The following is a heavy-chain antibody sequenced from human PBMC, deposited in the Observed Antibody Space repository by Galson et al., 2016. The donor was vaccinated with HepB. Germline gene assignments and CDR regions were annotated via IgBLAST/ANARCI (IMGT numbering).Heavy chain of an antibody. V-gene: IGHV3-53*01. CDR1: GFTVSNNY. CDR3: ARDAMTQYFEY. CDR2: IYSGGRT. Sequence: SLRLSCAASGFTVSNNYMNWVRQAPGKGLEWVSVIYSGGRTYYADSVKGRFTISRDNSKNTLYLQMNSLRAEDTAVYYCARDAMTQYFEYWGQGTLVTVSS. J-gene: IGHJ4*02.